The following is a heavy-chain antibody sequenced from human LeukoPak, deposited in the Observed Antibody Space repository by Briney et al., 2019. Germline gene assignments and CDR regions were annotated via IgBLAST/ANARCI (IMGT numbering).Heavy chain of an antibody. D-gene: IGHD1-26*01. Sequence: SETLSLTCTVSGGSVNSGSYYWDWIRQPPGKGLEWIGYIYYSGSTNYNPSLKIPVTISVDTSKTQFSLKLSSVTAADTAVYYCARPAYSGSYHSDYWGQGTLVTVSS. V-gene: IGHV4-61*01. CDR1: GGSVNSGSYY. J-gene: IGHJ4*02. CDR3: ARPAYSGSYHSDY. CDR2: IYYSGST.